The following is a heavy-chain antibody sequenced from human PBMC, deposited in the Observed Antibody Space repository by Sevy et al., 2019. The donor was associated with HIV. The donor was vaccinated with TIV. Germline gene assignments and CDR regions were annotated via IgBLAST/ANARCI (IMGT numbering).Heavy chain of an antibody. J-gene: IGHJ4*02. CDR2: VGGRGGST. Sequence: GGSLRLSCAVSGFTFTSYAMNWVRQAPGKGLEWVSGVGGRGGSTYYADSVKGRFSISRDNSRNTLYLQINTLRAEDTAVYYCVKDVAYDNTYLDYWGQGTLVTVSS. V-gene: IGHV3-23*01. D-gene: IGHD3-22*01. CDR1: GFTFTSYA. CDR3: VKDVAYDNTYLDY.